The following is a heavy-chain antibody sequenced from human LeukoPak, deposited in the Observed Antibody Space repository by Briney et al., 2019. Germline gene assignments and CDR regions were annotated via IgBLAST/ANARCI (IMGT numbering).Heavy chain of an antibody. D-gene: IGHD3-22*01. V-gene: IGHV1-2*02. CDR2: INPNSGGT. J-gene: IGHJ4*02. CDR3: ARLRADSSCYYYMGY. CDR1: GYTFTGYY. Sequence: ASVKVSCKASGYTFTGYYMHWVRQAPGQGLEWMGWINPNSGGTNYAQKFQGRVTMTRDTSISTAYMELSRLRSDDTAVYYCARLRADSSCYYYMGYWGQGTLVTVSS.